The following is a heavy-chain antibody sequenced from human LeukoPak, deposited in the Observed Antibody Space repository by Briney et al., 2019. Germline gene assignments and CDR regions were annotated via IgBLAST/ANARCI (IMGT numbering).Heavy chain of an antibody. D-gene: IGHD2-15*01. Sequence: GTSLRLSCAASGFTFVRRENDMHWVRQAPGKGLEWVAVVWNDGTTKDYAESVRGRFTVSRDNSKNTLYLQMNSLRAEDTAVYYCANDYCSGGSCYSLLAGGHFDYWGQGTLVTVSS. CDR2: VWNDGTTK. V-gene: IGHV3-33*06. CDR3: ANDYCSGGSCYSLLAGGHFDY. J-gene: IGHJ4*02. CDR1: GFTFVRREND.